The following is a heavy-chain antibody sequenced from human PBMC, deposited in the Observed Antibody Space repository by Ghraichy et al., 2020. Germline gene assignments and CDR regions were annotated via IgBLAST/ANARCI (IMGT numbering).Heavy chain of an antibody. D-gene: IGHD2-21*02. CDR1: GFSFGDYS. Sequence: GGSLRLSCTTSGFSFGDYSMSWFRQAPGKGLEWVGFIRSKAYGGTTKYAASVIGRFTISRDDSKSIAYLQMSSLRTEDTAVYYCARDDLSRDAFDIWGQGTMVTVAS. CDR3: ARDDLSRDAFDI. CDR2: IRSKAYGGTT. J-gene: IGHJ3*02. V-gene: IGHV3-49*03.